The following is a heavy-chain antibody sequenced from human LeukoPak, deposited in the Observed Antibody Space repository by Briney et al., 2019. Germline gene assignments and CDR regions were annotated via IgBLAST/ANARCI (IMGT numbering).Heavy chain of an antibody. CDR1: GYTFTSYD. V-gene: IGHV1-8*03. D-gene: IGHD5-24*01. Sequence: GVSVKVSCKASGYTFTSYDINWVRQATGQGLEWMGWMNPNSGNTGCAQKFQGRVTITRNTSISTANMELSSLRSEDTAVYYCARGERWLQAPPDYWGQGTLVTVSS. CDR2: MNPNSGNT. J-gene: IGHJ4*02. CDR3: ARGERWLQAPPDY.